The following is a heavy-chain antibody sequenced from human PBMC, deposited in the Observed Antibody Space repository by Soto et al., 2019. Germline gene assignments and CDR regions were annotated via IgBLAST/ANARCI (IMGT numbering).Heavy chain of an antibody. CDR3: GREGSPTQREFGL. Sequence: QVQLQESGPGLVKPSETLSLTCTVSGGSIRSYYWTWIRQPAGKGLEWIGRIYASGSTNYNPSLKSPVTLSVDTFQNQFSLELRSVAAADPAVYFWGREGSPTQREFGLWGPGTLVPVSS. CDR2: IYASGST. D-gene: IGHD3-16*01. J-gene: IGHJ1*01. V-gene: IGHV4-4*07. CDR1: GGSIRSYY.